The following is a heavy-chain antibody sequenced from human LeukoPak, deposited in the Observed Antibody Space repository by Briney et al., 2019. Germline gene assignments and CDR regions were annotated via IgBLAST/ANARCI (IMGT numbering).Heavy chain of an antibody. CDR3: AVMGL. Sequence: PGGSLRLSCAGSGFTFSSYAMHWVRQAPGKGLEWVAVISYDGSNKYYADSVKGRFTISRDNSKNTLYLQMNSLREEDTAVHYCAVMGLWGQGTKVTVSS. CDR1: GFTFSSYA. CDR2: ISYDGSNK. J-gene: IGHJ3*01. V-gene: IGHV3-30-3*01. D-gene: IGHD2-8*01.